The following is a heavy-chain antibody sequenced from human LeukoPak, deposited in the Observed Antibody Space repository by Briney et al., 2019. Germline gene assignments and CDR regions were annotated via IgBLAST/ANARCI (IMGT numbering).Heavy chain of an antibody. CDR3: ARSRNQLLFRWFDP. Sequence: ASVKVSCKSSGYTFTSYGITWVRQAPGQGLEWMGWISAYNGDTNYAQKLQGRVTMTTDTSTSTAYMELRSLRSDDTAVYYCARSRNQLLFRWFDPWGQGTLATVSS. CDR2: ISAYNGDT. V-gene: IGHV1-18*01. CDR1: GYTFTSYG. D-gene: IGHD2-2*01. J-gene: IGHJ5*02.